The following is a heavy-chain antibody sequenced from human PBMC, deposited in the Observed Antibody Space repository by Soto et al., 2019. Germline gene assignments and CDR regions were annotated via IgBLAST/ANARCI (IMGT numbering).Heavy chain of an antibody. J-gene: IGHJ4*02. CDR2: IYYSGIT. Sequence: PSETLSLTCTVSGGSISSYYWSWIRQSPGKGLEWIAYIYYSGITNYNPSLKSRVTISVDTSKNQFSLKLTSVTAADTAVYYCARSHDSNNQYYFAYWGQGNLVTVSS. CDR3: ARSHDSNNQYYFAY. D-gene: IGHD4-4*01. V-gene: IGHV4-59*01. CDR1: GGSISSYY.